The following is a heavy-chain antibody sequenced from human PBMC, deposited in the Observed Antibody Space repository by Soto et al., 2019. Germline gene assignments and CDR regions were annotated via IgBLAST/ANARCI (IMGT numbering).Heavy chain of an antibody. Sequence: PGGSLRLSCAASGFTFSSYGMHWVRQAPGKGLEWVAVISYDGSNKYYADSVKGRFTISRDNSKNTLYLQMNSLRAEDTAVYYCAKDNYDFWSGYLTDNYYGMDVWGQGTTVTVSS. J-gene: IGHJ6*02. CDR1: GFTFSSYG. CDR3: AKDNYDFWSGYLTDNYYGMDV. CDR2: ISYDGSNK. D-gene: IGHD3-3*01. V-gene: IGHV3-30*18.